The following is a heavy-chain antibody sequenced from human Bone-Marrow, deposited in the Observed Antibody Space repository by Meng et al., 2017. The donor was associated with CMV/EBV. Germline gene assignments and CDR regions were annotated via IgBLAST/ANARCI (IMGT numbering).Heavy chain of an antibody. CDR2: IYYSGGT. J-gene: IGHJ5*02. V-gene: IGHV4-39*01. CDR3: AAGEDWNSCFDP. D-gene: IGHD3-16*01. Sequence: CTVSGGSISSSRYYWGWLRQPPGKGLEWIGSIYYSGGTYYNPSIEGRPTISVDTSMNQFSLTLSSVTAADTAVYYCAAGEDWNSCFDPWGQGTLVTVSS. CDR1: GGSISSSRYY.